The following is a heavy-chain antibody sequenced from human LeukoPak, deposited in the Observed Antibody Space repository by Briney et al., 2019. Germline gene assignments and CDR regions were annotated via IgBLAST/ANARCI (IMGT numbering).Heavy chain of an antibody. D-gene: IGHD3-22*01. CDR3: ARSMEVVIITYAFDV. CDR2: INPNSGGT. J-gene: IGHJ3*01. V-gene: IGHV1/OR15-1*01. CDR1: GYIFTDYY. Sequence: ASVKVSCKASGYIFTDYYMHWVRQAPGQELGWMGRINPNSGGTNYAQKFQGRVTMTRDTSISTAYTELSSLRSEDTATYYCARSMEVVIITYAFDVWGQGTMVTVSS.